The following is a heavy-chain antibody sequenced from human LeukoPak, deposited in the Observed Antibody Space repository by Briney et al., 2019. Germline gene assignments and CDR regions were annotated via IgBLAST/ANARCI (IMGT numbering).Heavy chain of an antibody. CDR1: GYTFTSYD. Sequence: GASVKVSCKASGYTFTSYDINWVRQAPGQGLEGMGWMKANSGNTDYAQKFQGRVTITRNTSISTAYIELSSLKSDDTAVYYCARGVPDIVGYFTGTSCSRPYYFDYWGQGTLVTVSS. CDR3: ARGVPDIVGYFTGTSCSRPYYFDY. D-gene: IGHD2-2*01. J-gene: IGHJ4*02. CDR2: MKANSGNT. V-gene: IGHV1-8*01.